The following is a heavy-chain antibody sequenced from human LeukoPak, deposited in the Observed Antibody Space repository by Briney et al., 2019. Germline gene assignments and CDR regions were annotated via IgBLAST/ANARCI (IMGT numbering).Heavy chain of an antibody. J-gene: IGHJ5*02. D-gene: IGHD6-19*01. V-gene: IGHV3-9*01. Sequence: PGGSLRLSCAASGFTFDDYAMHWVRQAPGKGLEWVSGISWNSGSIGYADSVKGRLTISRDNAKNSLYLQMNSLRAEDTALYYCAKDYAIAVAGTWGQGTLVTVSS. CDR1: GFTFDDYA. CDR2: ISWNSGSI. CDR3: AKDYAIAVAGT.